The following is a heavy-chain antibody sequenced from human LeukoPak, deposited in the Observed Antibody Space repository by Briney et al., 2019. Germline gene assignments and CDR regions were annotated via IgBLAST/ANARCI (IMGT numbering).Heavy chain of an antibody. D-gene: IGHD1-26*01. V-gene: IGHV6-1*01. CDR2: TYYRSNSYN. CDR1: GDSVSSNSAA. Sequence: SQTLSLTCALSGDSVSSNSAAWHWIRQSPSRGLEWLGRTYYRSNSYNDYAVFVKSRITINPDTSKNQFSLQLNSVTPEDTAVYYCARGPGGWFDPWGQGTLVTVSS. CDR3: ARGPGGWFDP. J-gene: IGHJ5*02.